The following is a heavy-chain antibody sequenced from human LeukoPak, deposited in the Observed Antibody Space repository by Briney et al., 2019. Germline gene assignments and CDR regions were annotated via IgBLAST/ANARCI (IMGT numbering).Heavy chain of an antibody. CDR3: ARGAIRHWLDP. J-gene: IGHJ5*02. CDR1: GGSINNGAYY. V-gene: IGHV4-31*02. CDR2: IYDSGST. D-gene: IGHD5-24*01. Sequence: SETLSLTCTVSGGSINNGAYYWTWIRQHPGKGLEWIGYIYDSGSTYYNPSLKSRVSITIDTSKNQFSLKLSSVSAADTDIYYCARGAIRHWLDPWGQGTLVTVSS.